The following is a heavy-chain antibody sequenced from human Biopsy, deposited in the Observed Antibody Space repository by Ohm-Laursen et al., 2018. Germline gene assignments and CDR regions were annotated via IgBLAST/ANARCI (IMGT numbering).Heavy chain of an antibody. V-gene: IGHV3-7*01. CDR2: INPDGSVK. D-gene: IGHD5-24*01. CDR1: GFTLSSYS. J-gene: IGHJ4*02. CDR3: ARDER. Sequence: GSLRLSCTASGFTLSSYSMNWVRQAPGKGLEWVANINPDGSVKYFADSVKGRFTISRDNAENSMYLQMSSLTVDDTAVYYCARDERWGQGTLVTVSS.